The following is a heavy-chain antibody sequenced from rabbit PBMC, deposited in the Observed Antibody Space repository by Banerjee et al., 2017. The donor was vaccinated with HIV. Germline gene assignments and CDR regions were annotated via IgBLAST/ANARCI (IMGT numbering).Heavy chain of an antibody. J-gene: IGHJ4*01. D-gene: IGHD4-1*01. CDR3: ARDLAGVIGWNFNL. CDR2: IGAGSSGTT. V-gene: IGHV1S40*01. CDR1: GITLSSYW. Sequence: QSLEESGGDLVKPGASLPLTCTASGITLSSYWMWWVRQAPGKGLEWIACIGAGSSGTTYYASWAKGRFTISKTSPTTVTLLMTSLTAADTATYFCARDLAGVIGWNFNLWGQGTLVTVS.